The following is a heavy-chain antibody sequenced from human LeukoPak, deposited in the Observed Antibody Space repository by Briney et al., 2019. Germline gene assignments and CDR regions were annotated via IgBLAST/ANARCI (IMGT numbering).Heavy chain of an antibody. D-gene: IGHD3-22*01. CDR2: ISAYNGNT. CDR1: GYTFTSYG. J-gene: IGHJ4*02. Sequence: ASVKDSCKASGYTFTSYGISWVRQAPGQGLEWMGWISAYNGNTNYAQKLQGRVTMNTDTFTSTAYVELGSLRSDDTAVYYCARDYCDSSGYPYYWGQRTVVTVSS. V-gene: IGHV1-18*01. CDR3: ARDYCDSSGYPYY.